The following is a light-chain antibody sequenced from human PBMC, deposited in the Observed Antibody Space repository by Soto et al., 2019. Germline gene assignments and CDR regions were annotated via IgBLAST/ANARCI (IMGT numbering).Light chain of an antibody. CDR3: LLSYSGAWV. CDR2: DIS. V-gene: IGLV7-46*01. J-gene: IGLJ3*02. Sequence: QAVVTQEPSLTVSPGGTVTLTCASSTGAVSSDHWPYWFQQKTGQAPRTLIYDISSKHSWTPARFSGSLLGGKAALSLSGAQPEDEADHYCLLSYSGAWVFGGGTKLTVL. CDR1: TGAVSSDHW.